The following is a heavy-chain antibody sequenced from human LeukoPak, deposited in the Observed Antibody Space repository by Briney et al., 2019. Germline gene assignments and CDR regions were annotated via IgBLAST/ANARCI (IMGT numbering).Heavy chain of an antibody. V-gene: IGHV3-21*01. CDR2: ISSSSSYT. D-gene: IGHD6-13*01. CDR3: ASSGSSHDY. Sequence: GGSLRLSCAASGFTFSSYSMNWVRQAPGKGLEWVSSISSSSSYTYSADSVKGRFTISRDTAKNSLYLQMNSLRAEDTAVYYCASSGSSHDYWGQGTLVTVSS. CDR1: GFTFSSYS. J-gene: IGHJ4*02.